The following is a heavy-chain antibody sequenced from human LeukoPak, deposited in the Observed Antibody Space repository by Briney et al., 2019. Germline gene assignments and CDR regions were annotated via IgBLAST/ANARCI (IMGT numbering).Heavy chain of an antibody. CDR1: GGSFSGYY. V-gene: IGHV4-34*01. CDR3: ARGPDTAMVLYYYYGMDV. Sequence: PSETLSLTCAVYGGSFSGYYWSWIRQSPGKGLEWIGEINHSGSTNYNPSLKSRVTISVDTSKNQFSLKLSSVTAADTAVYYCARGPDTAMVLYYYYGMDVWGQGTTVTVS. D-gene: IGHD5-18*01. CDR2: INHSGST. J-gene: IGHJ6*02.